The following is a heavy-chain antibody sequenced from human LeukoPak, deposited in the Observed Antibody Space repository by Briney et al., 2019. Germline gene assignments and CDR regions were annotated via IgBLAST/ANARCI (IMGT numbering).Heavy chain of an antibody. CDR3: ARGGSYTMVKNY. V-gene: IGHV4-39*07. Sequence: SETLSLTCTVSGVSISSSSYYWGWIRQPPGEGLEWIGSMYSSGRTYYNPSLKSRVTISVDTSKNQFSLKLSSVTAADTAVYYCARGGSYTMVKNYWGQGTLVTVSS. CDR1: GVSISSSSYY. J-gene: IGHJ4*02. CDR2: MYSSGRT. D-gene: IGHD1-26*01.